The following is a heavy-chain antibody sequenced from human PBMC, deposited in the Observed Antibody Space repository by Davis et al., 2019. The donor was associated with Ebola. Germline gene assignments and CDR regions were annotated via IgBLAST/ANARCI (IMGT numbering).Heavy chain of an antibody. CDR3: VKGIVGTAKVY. V-gene: IGHV3-53*05. Sequence: ESLKISCAASGFSVSKKCMGWVRQAPGKGLEWVSTLHSDGSTYYADSVKGRFTISRDNSKNILYLQMSSLRAEDTAVYYCVKGIVGTAKVYWGQGTLVTVSS. D-gene: IGHD1-26*01. CDR1: GFSVSKKC. J-gene: IGHJ4*02. CDR2: LHSDGST.